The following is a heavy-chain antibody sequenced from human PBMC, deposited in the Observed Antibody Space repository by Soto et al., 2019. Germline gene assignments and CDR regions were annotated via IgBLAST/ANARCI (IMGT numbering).Heavy chain of an antibody. D-gene: IGHD4-17*01. CDR1: GGSISSSSYY. CDR2: IYYSGST. CDR3: ARYTLAVTTTYYFDY. V-gene: IGHV4-39*01. J-gene: IGHJ4*02. Sequence: PSETLSLTCTVSGGSISSSSYYWGWIRQPPGKGLEWIGSIYYSGSTYYNPSLKSRVTISVDTSKNQFSLKLSSVTAADTAVYYCARYTLAVTTTYYFDYWGQGTLVTVSS.